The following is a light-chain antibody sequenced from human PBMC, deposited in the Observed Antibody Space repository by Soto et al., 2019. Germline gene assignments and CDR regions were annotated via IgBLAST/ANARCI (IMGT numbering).Light chain of an antibody. CDR3: QQYSSYPRT. V-gene: IGKV1-5*03. J-gene: IGKJ1*01. CDR1: QSISSW. CDR2: KAS. Sequence: DIQMTQSPSTLSASVGDRVTITCRASQSISSWLAWYQQKPGKAPKLLIYKASSLESGVPSRFSGSGSGTAFTITSSSLQPDDFATYYCQQYSSYPRTFGQGTKVEIK.